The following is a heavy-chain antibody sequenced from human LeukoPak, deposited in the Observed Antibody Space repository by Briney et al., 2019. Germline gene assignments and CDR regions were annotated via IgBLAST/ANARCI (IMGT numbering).Heavy chain of an antibody. V-gene: IGHV3-30*02. Sequence: GGSLRLSCAASGFTFSNYGIHWVRQAPGRGLEWVTFIRYDGKEVYYAESVKGRFSISRDNSRNTAFLQMNSLRVEDTAVYYCVKDLRDSSSLYNHLDWGQGTLVTVSS. J-gene: IGHJ4*02. CDR3: VKDLRDSSSLYNHLD. CDR1: GFTFSNYG. D-gene: IGHD3-22*01. CDR2: IRYDGKEV.